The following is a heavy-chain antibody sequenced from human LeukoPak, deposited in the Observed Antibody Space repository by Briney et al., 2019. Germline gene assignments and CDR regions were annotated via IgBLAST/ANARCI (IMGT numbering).Heavy chain of an antibody. CDR2: IGTAGDT. CDR3: ARWAAAGGFDY. CDR1: GFTFSSYA. Sequence: GGSLRLSCAASGFTFSSYAMSWVRQAPGKGLEWVSAIGTAGDTYYPGSVKGRFTISRENAKNSLYLQMNSLRAEDTAVYYCARWAAAGGFDYWGQGTLVTVSS. V-gene: IGHV3-13*01. D-gene: IGHD6-13*01. J-gene: IGHJ4*02.